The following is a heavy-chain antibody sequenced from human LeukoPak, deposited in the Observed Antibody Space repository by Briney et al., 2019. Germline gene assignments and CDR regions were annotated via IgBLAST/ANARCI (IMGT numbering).Heavy chain of an antibody. Sequence: GGSLRLSCAASGFTFSDYYMSWIRQAPGKGLECLSYISISSSYTNYADSVKGRFTISRDNAKNSLYLQMNSLRAEDTAVYYCARDRGVMTTDAFDIWGQGTMVTVSS. CDR3: ARDRGVMTTDAFDI. CDR1: GFTFSDYY. D-gene: IGHD3-10*01. J-gene: IGHJ3*02. CDR2: ISISSSYT. V-gene: IGHV3-11*05.